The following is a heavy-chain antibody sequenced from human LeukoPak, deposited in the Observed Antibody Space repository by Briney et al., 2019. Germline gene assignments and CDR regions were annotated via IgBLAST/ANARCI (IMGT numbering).Heavy chain of an antibody. D-gene: IGHD5-18*01. CDR3: ARWAAMGY. V-gene: IGHV4-59*01. CDR2: IYYSGST. J-gene: IGHJ4*02. Sequence: SETLSLTCTVSGGSISSYYWSWIRQPPGKGLEWIGYIYYSGSTNYNPSLKSRVTISVDTSKNQFSLKLSSVTAADTAVYYCARWAAMGYWGQGTLVTVSS. CDR1: GGSISSYY.